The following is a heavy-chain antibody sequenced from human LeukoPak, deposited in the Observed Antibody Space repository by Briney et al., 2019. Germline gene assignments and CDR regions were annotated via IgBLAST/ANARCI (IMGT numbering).Heavy chain of an antibody. D-gene: IGHD1-26*01. CDR1: GFTFSDRY. Sequence: PGGSLRLSCAASGFTFSDRYMDWVRQAPGKGLEWVGRSRNKANSYTTEYAASVKGRFTVSRDDSNNSLYLQMNSLKTEDTAVYYCASSHAGRYTFEYWGQGTLVTVSS. CDR3: ASSHAGRYTFEY. CDR2: SRNKANSYTT. J-gene: IGHJ4*02. V-gene: IGHV3-72*01.